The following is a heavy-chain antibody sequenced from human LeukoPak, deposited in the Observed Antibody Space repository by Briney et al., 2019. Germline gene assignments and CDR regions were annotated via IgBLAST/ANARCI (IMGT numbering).Heavy chain of an antibody. J-gene: IGHJ4*02. CDR2: ISSSSSYI. CDR3: ARGSSSWSYFDY. CDR1: GFTFSSYS. V-gene: IGHV3-21*01. D-gene: IGHD6-13*01. Sequence: GGSLRLSCAASGFTFSSYSMNWVRQAPGKGLEWVSSISSSSSYIYYADSVKGRFTISRDNAKNSLYLQMNSLRAEDTAVYYCARGSSSWSYFDYWGQGPLVTVSS.